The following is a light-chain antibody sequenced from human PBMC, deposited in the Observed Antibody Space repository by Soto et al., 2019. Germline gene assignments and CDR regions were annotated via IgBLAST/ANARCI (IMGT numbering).Light chain of an antibody. V-gene: IGKV2-30*02. J-gene: IGKJ5*01. Sequence: DVVMTQSPLSLPVTLGQPASISCRSNQSLVHSDGIAYFSWFQQRPGRSPRRLIYKVSNRDSGVPAGFSGSGSCTKFALKISRVEAEDVGVYYCMQGTHWPITFGQGTRLEIK. CDR1: QSLVHSDGIAY. CDR3: MQGTHWPIT. CDR2: KVS.